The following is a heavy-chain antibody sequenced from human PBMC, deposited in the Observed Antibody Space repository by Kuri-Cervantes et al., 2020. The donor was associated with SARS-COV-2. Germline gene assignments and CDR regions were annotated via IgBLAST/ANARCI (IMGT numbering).Heavy chain of an antibody. CDR3: ANLPAAINNYYYYYMDV. V-gene: IGHV3-23*01. Sequence: GESLKISCAASGFTFSSYAMSWVRQAPGKGLEWVSAISGSGGSTYYADSVKGRFTTSRDNSKNTLYLQMNSLRAEDTAVYYCANLPAAINNYYYYYMDVWGKGTTVTVSS. CDR2: ISGSGGST. J-gene: IGHJ6*03. CDR1: GFTFSSYA. D-gene: IGHD2-2*02.